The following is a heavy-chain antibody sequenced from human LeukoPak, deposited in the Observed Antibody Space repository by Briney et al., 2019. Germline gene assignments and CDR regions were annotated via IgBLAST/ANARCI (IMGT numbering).Heavy chain of an antibody. CDR2: MHHNGTT. CDR3: VREEYGAGSRPFDC. J-gene: IGHJ4*02. CDR1: GDSISNSVYY. Sequence: PSETLSLTCTVSGDSISNSVYYWGWIRQHPGRGLEWIQYMHHNGTTHYNPSLKSRVAISLDTSKNQFSLTLGSVSAADTAVYYCVREEYGAGSRPFDCWGQGILVTVSS. D-gene: IGHD3-10*01. V-gene: IGHV4-31*02.